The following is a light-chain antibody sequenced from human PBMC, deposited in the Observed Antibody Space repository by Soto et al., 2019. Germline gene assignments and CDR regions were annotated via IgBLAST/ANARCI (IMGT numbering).Light chain of an antibody. V-gene: IGKV1-39*01. J-gene: IGKJ1*01. CDR2: AAS. Sequence: DIQMTQSPPSLSASVGDRLTITCRASQGISTYLNWYRQKPGKAPELLIYAASSLQSGVPSRFNGSGSATDLTLTIGSLQPEDSATYYCQQGFTTPWTVGQGTKVEIK. CDR1: QGISTY. CDR3: QQGFTTPWT.